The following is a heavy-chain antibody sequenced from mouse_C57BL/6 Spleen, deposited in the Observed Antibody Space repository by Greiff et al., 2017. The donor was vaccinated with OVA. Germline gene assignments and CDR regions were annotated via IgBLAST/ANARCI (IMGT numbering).Heavy chain of an antibody. CDR2: IYPGDGDT. Sequence: VQLQQSGPELVKPGASVKISCKASGYAFSSSWMNWVKQRPGKGLEWIGRIYPGDGDTNYNGKFKGKATLTADKSSSTAYMQLSSLTSEDSAVYCCARSGGQLSIDYWGQGTTLTVSS. CDR3: ARSGGQLSIDY. CDR1: GYAFSSSW. D-gene: IGHD3-2*02. V-gene: IGHV1-82*01. J-gene: IGHJ2*01.